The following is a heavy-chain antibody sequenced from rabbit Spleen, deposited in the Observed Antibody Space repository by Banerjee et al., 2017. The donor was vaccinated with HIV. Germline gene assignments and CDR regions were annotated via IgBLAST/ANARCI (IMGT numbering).Heavy chain of an antibody. D-gene: IGHD4-1*01. CDR1: GFSFSNKAV. CDR3: ARDLTYDIGWNFGW. V-gene: IGHV1S45*01. Sequence: LQESGGGLVKPEGSLKLSCTASGFSFSNKAVMCWVRQAPGKGLEWIACINVVTGKAVYASGAKGRYTFSKTSSTTVTLEMTSLTAADTATYFCARDLTYDIGWNFGWWGPGTLVTVS. CDR2: INVVTGKA. J-gene: IGHJ4*01.